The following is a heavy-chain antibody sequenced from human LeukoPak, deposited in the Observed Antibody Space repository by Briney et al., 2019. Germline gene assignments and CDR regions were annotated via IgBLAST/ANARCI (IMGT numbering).Heavy chain of an antibody. CDR3: AGHARGSYLVY. CDR2: ISSTSPRAI. V-gene: IGHV3-11*01. J-gene: IGHJ4*02. CDR1: GSTFSDYY. D-gene: IGHD6-6*01. Sequence: AGGSLRLSCAASGSTFSDYYMSWIRQAPGKGLEWVSLISSTSPRAISYGDSVKGRFTTSRDDAKDSLFLQMNNLRVEDTAMYYCAGHARGSYLVYWGQGILVTVSA.